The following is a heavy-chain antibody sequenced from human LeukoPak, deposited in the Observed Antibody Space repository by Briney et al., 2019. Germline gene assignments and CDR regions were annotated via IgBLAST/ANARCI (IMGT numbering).Heavy chain of an antibody. CDR1: GYTFTSYG. V-gene: IGHV1-18*01. CDR3: ARDYYGSGSFPVRFDP. CDR2: ISAYNGNT. D-gene: IGHD3-10*01. Sequence: ASVKASCKASGYTFTSYGISWVRQAPGQGLEWMGWISAYNGNTNYAQKFQGRVTMTRDTSISTAYMELSRLRSDDTAVYYCARDYYGSGSFPVRFDPWGQGTLVTVSS. J-gene: IGHJ5*02.